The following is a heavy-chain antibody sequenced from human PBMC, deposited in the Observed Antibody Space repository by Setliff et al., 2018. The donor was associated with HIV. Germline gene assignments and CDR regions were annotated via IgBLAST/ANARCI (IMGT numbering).Heavy chain of an antibody. Sequence: TGGSLRLSCAASGFTFSSYSMNWVRQAPGKGLEWVSCISSRTRYIYYADSAKGRFTISRDNAKNSLYLQISSLRAEDTAVYYCAREMAATAHPDDPYFQHWGQGTLVTVSS. V-gene: IGHV3-21*01. CDR2: ISSRTRYI. J-gene: IGHJ1*01. CDR1: GFTFSSYS. CDR3: AREMAATAHPDDPYFQH. D-gene: IGHD6-25*01.